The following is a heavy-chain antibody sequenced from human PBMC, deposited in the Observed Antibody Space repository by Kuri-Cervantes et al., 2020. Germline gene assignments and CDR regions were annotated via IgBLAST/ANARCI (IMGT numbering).Heavy chain of an antibody. CDR2: IKQDGCEK. D-gene: IGHD4-23*01. J-gene: IGHJ3*01. CDR1: GFTFSIYA. CDR3: AKDFTYGGNSGG. V-gene: IGHV3-7*01. Sequence: GGSLRLSCAASGFTFSIYAMSWVRQAPGKVLEGVANIKQDGCEKYYADSVKGRFTISRDNSKNTLYLQMNSLRAEDTAVYYCAKDFTYGGNSGGWGQGTMVTVSS.